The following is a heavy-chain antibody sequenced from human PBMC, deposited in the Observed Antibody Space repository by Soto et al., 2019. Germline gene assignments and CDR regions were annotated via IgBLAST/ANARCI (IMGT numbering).Heavy chain of an antibody. Sequence: GGSLRLSCAASGFTFSTYGMHWVRQSPGKGLEWVGIIWYDGSNKYYADSVKGRFTISRDNSKNTLKLSSVTAADTAVYYCARLQLWRHGYYYYGMDVWGQGTTVTVSS. CDR2: IWYDGSNK. V-gene: IGHV3-33*01. J-gene: IGHJ6*02. D-gene: IGHD5-18*01. CDR3: ARLQLWRHGYYYYGMDV. CDR1: GFTFSTYG.